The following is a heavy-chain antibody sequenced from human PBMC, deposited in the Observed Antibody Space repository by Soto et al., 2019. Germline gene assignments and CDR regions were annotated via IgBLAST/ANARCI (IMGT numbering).Heavy chain of an antibody. J-gene: IGHJ6*02. Sequence: PGGSLRLSCAASGFTFSSYAMSWVRQAPGKGLEWVLVISGSGGSTYYADSVKGRFTISRDNSKNTLYLQMNSLRAEDTAVYYFAKDHIEHSSSGWYGYYYGMDVWGQGTTVTVSS. CDR3: AKDHIEHSSSGWYGYYYGMDV. D-gene: IGHD6-19*01. CDR1: GFTFSSYA. V-gene: IGHV3-23*01. CDR2: ISGSGGST.